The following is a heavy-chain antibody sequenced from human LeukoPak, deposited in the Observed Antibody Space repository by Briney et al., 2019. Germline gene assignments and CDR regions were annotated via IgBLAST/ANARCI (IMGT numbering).Heavy chain of an antibody. CDR1: GYTFTSYY. D-gene: IGHD1-26*01. CDR2: INPSGGST. CDR3: ARDLGGSYSFEYFDY. J-gene: IGHJ4*02. V-gene: IGHV1-46*01. Sequence: EASVTVSCKASGYTFTSYYMHWVRQAPGQGLEWMGIINPSGGSTSYAQKFQGRVTITADESTSTAYMELSSLRSEDTAVYYCARDLGGSYSFEYFDYWGQGTLVTVSS.